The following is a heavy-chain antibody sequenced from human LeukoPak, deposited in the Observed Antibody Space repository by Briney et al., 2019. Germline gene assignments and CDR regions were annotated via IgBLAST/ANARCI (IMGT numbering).Heavy chain of an antibody. CDR1: GYTFTSYG. J-gene: IGHJ4*02. CDR2: ISGYKGNT. Sequence: ASVKVSCKASGYTFTSYGISWVRQAPGQGLEWMGWISGYKGNTNYAQKLQGRVTITTDTSTSTAYMELRSLRSDDTAVYYCARDMDGSGSFDYWGQGTLVTVSS. D-gene: IGHD3-10*01. CDR3: ARDMDGSGSFDY. V-gene: IGHV1-18*01.